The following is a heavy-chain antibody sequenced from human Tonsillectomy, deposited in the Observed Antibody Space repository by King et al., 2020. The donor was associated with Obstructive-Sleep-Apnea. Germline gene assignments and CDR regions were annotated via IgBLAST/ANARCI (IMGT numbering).Heavy chain of an antibody. D-gene: IGHD6-6*01. CDR1: GFTFNSYG. Sequence: QVQLVESGGGVVQPGRSLRLSCAASGFTFNSYGMHWVRQAPGKGLEWLAVISYDGSNKNYADSVKGRFTISRDNSKDTLYLKMNSLRAEDTAMYYCAKNEASISAVSTDPIAWGQGTLVTVSS. CDR2: ISYDGSNK. CDR3: AKNEASISAVSTDPIA. V-gene: IGHV3-30*18. J-gene: IGHJ5*02.